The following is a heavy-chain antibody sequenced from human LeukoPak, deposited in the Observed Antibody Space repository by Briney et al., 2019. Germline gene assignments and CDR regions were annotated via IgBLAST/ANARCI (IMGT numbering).Heavy chain of an antibody. CDR3: ARGRNNFRY. D-gene: IGHD1/OR15-1a*01. J-gene: IGHJ4*02. CDR2: IWDAGNNQ. Sequence: PGGSLRLSCAASGFTFRNYGMHYVRQAPGKGLEWVAVIWDAGNNQFYADSVRGRFTISRDNAKNSLYLQMNSLRAEDTAVYYCARGRNNFRYWGQGTLVIVSS. CDR1: GFTFRNYG. V-gene: IGHV3-33*01.